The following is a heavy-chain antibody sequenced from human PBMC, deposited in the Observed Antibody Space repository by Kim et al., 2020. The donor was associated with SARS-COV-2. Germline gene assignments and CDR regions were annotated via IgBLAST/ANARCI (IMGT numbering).Heavy chain of an antibody. D-gene: IGHD1-26*01. J-gene: IGHJ4*02. Sequence: TYYADSVKGRFTISRDNSKNSLYLQMNSLRTEDTALYYCAMGIVGATLDYWGQGTLVTVSS. CDR3: AMGIVGATLDY. CDR2: T. V-gene: IGHV3-43*01.